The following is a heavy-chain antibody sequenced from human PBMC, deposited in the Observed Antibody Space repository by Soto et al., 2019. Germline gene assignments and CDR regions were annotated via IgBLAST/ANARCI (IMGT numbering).Heavy chain of an antibody. Sequence: TLSLTCAVSGGSISSGGYSWSWIRQPPGKGLEWIGYIYHSGSAYYNPSLKSRVTISVDRSKNQFSLNLSSVTAADTAVYYCAKEGDCSGGSCFDPWGQGTLVTVSS. J-gene: IGHJ5*02. CDR2: IYHSGSA. CDR3: AKEGDCSGGSCFDP. D-gene: IGHD2-15*01. V-gene: IGHV4-30-2*01. CDR1: GGSISSGGYS.